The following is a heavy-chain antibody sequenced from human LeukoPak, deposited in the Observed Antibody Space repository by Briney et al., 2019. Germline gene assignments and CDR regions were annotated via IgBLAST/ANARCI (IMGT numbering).Heavy chain of an antibody. CDR3: AKETYYYDTSGYSAEYFQH. Sequence: GGSLRLSCAASGFTFSSDGMHWVRQAPGKGLEWVAVISYDGSNKYYADSVKGRFTISRDNSKNTLYLQMNSLRAEDTAVYYCAKETYYYDTSGYSAEYFQHWGQGTLVTVSS. V-gene: IGHV3-30*18. J-gene: IGHJ1*01. CDR1: GFTFSSDG. D-gene: IGHD3-22*01. CDR2: ISYDGSNK.